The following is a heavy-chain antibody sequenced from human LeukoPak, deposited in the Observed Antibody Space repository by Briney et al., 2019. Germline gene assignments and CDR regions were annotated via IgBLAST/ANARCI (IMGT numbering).Heavy chain of an antibody. Sequence: PSQTLSLTCTVSGGSISSGSYYWSWIRQPAGKGLEWIGRIYTSGSTNHNPSLKSRPTISVDTYKNQFSLKLSSVTAADTAVYYCAREGHYYDSSGYPNYYYYYMDVWGKGTTVTVSS. CDR3: AREGHYYDSSGYPNYYYYYMDV. CDR1: GGSISSGSYY. J-gene: IGHJ6*03. D-gene: IGHD3-22*01. V-gene: IGHV4-61*02. CDR2: IYTSGST.